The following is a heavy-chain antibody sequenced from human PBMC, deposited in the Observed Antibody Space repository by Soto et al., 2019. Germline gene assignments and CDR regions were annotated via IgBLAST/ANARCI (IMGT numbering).Heavy chain of an antibody. CDR3: ARAPRGDAFDI. CDR2: INPSGGST. CDR1: GYTFTSYY. J-gene: IGHJ3*02. Sequence: QVQLVQSGAEVKKPGASVKVSCKASGYTFTSYYMHWVRQAPGQGLEWMGIINPSGGSTSYAQKFQGRVTMTRDPSTSTVYMELSSLRSEDTAVYYCARAPRGDAFDIWGQGTMVTVSS. V-gene: IGHV1-46*01.